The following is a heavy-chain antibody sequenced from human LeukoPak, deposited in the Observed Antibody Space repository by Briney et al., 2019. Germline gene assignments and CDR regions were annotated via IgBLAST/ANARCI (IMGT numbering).Heavy chain of an antibody. CDR2: ISTSGYSI. J-gene: IGHJ4*02. CDR1: GFTFSSYE. CDR3: ASQYSSGWYQFDN. Sequence: PGGSLRLSCAASGFTFSSYEMNWVRQAPGKGLEWVSYISTSGYSIYYADSVKGRFTIYRDNAKNSLYLQMNSLRAEDTAVYYCASQYSSGWYQFDNWGQGTLVTVSS. V-gene: IGHV3-48*03. D-gene: IGHD6-19*01.